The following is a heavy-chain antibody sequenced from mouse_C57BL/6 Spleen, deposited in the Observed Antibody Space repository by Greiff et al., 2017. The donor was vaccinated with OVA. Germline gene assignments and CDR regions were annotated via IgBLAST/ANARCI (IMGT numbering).Heavy chain of an antibody. V-gene: IGHV5-6*02. CDR2: ISSGGSYT. CDR3: ARLHDCYYGC. D-gene: IGHD2-3*01. Sequence: DVMLVESGGDLVKPGGSLKLSCAASGFTFSSYGMSWVRQTPDKRLEWVATISSGGSYTYYPDSVKGRFTISRDNAKNTLYLQMSSLKSEDTAMYYCARLHDCYYGCWGPGTTLTVSS. J-gene: IGHJ2*01. CDR1: GFTFSSYG.